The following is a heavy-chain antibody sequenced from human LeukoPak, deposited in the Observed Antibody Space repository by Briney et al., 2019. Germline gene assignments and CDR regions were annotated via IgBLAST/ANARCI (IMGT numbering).Heavy chain of an antibody. Sequence: GGSLRLSCAASGVTLSTNYMSWVRQAPGKGREWVSEIYSEGRTYYAASVKGRFSISRDNSKNTVYLEMNSLRAEDTAVYYCAKGRFSSGWIPWYFDLWGRGTLVTVSS. CDR1: GVTLSTNY. CDR2: IYSEGRT. J-gene: IGHJ2*01. V-gene: IGHV3-53*01. D-gene: IGHD6-19*01. CDR3: AKGRFSSGWIPWYFDL.